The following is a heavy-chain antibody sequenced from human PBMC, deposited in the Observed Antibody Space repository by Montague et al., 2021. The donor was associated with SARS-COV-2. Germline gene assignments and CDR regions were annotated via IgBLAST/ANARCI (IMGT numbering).Heavy chain of an antibody. CDR3: AKRGVLLGFGGDFDY. D-gene: IGHD3-10*01. J-gene: IGHJ4*02. CDR1: GFTFSSYA. V-gene: IGHV3-23*01. Sequence: SLRLSCAASGFTFSSYAMSWVRQAPGKGLEWVSAISGSGGSTYYADSVKGRFTISRDNSKNTLYLQMNSLRAEDTAVYYCAKRGVLLGFGGDFDYWGQGTLVTVSS. CDR2: ISGSGGST.